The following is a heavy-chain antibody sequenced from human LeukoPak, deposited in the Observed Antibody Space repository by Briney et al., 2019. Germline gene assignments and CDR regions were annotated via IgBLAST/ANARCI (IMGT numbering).Heavy chain of an antibody. J-gene: IGHJ4*02. Sequence: SETLSLTCTVSGYSIRSGYYWGWIRQSPGKGLEWIGNIYQTGSTYYNPSLKSRVTISMDTTWNQFSLKLSSVTAADTAVYLWVRDRRWDLYSFDYWGQGNLVTVPS. D-gene: IGHD1-26*01. CDR2: IYQTGST. CDR1: GYSIRSGYY. V-gene: IGHV4-38-2*02. CDR3: VRDRRWDLYSFDY.